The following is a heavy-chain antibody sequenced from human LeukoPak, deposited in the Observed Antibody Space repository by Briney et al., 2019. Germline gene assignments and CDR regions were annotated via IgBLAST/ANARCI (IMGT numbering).Heavy chain of an antibody. CDR3: ARERGETADGSYYFDY. CDR1: GFTFSSYA. CDR2: ISYDGSNK. V-gene: IGHV3-30-3*01. J-gene: IGHJ4*02. D-gene: IGHD3-10*01. Sequence: GGSLRLSCAASGFTFSSYAMHRVRQAPGKGLEWVAVISYDGSNKYYADSVKGRFTISRDNSKNTLYLQMNSLRAEDTAVYYCARERGETADGSYYFDYWGQGTLVTVSS.